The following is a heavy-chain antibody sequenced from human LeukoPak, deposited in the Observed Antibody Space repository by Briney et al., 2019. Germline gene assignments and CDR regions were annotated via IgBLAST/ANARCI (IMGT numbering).Heavy chain of an antibody. CDR2: ISYDGSNK. V-gene: IGHV3-30*18. D-gene: IGHD6-13*01. Sequence: SLRLSCAASGFTFSSYGMHWVRQAPGKGLEWVAVISYDGSNKYYADSVKGRFTISRDNSKNTLYLQMNSLRAEDTAVYYCAKDAYSSSWLSYFDYWGQGTLVTVSS. CDR3: AKDAYSSSWLSYFDY. CDR1: GFTFSSYG. J-gene: IGHJ4*02.